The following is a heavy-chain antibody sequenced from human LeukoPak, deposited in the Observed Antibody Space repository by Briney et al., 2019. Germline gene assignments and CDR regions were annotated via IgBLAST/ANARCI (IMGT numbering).Heavy chain of an antibody. CDR1: GFTFSGSA. Sequence: GGSLGLSCAASGFTFSGSAMHWVRQASGKGLEWVGRIRSKANSYATAYAASVKGRFTISRDDSKNTAYLQMNSLKTEDTAVYYCTGHVDYYYYYMDVWGKGTTVTVSS. CDR3: TGHVDYYYYYMDV. V-gene: IGHV3-73*01. CDR2: IRSKANSYAT. J-gene: IGHJ6*03.